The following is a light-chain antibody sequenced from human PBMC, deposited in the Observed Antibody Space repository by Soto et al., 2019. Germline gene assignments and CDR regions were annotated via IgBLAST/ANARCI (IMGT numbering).Light chain of an antibody. CDR1: QSVRSW. Sequence: DIQMTQSPATLSASVGDRVTITCRASQSVRSWLAWYQQKPGTAPKLLIFDASRLESGVPSRFSGSASGTEFTLTISSLQPDDFATYYCLQHNSYPLTFGGGTKVDIK. CDR3: LQHNSYPLT. CDR2: DAS. V-gene: IGKV1-5*01. J-gene: IGKJ4*01.